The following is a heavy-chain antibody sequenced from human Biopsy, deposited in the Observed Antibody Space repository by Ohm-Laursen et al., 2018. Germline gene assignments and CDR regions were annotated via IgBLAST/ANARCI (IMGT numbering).Heavy chain of an antibody. CDR2: NIPILGTG. V-gene: IGHV1-69*06. D-gene: IGHD3-9*01. CDR3: ATKLTGYFHH. Sequence: VASVKVSCKAPGGTFSNYGVNWVRQAPGQGLEWLGGNIPILGTGNYAQKFQDRVPVAADTSTSTATMELRSLRSDDTAVYYCATKLTGYFHHWGQGTLVIVSS. CDR1: GGTFSNYG. J-gene: IGHJ1*01.